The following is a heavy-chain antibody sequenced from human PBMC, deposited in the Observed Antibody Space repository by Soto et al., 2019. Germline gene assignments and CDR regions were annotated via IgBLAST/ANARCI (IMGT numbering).Heavy chain of an antibody. D-gene: IGHD6-6*01. J-gene: IGHJ6*03. CDR3: ARDDIRIAARPGYYYMDV. Sequence: GASVKVSCKASGYTFTSYGISWVRQAPGQGLEWMGWISAYNGNTNYAQKLQGRVTMTTDTSTSTAYMELRSLRSDDTAVYYCARDDIRIAARPGYYYMDVWGKGTTVTVSS. CDR2: ISAYNGNT. V-gene: IGHV1-18*01. CDR1: GYTFTSYG.